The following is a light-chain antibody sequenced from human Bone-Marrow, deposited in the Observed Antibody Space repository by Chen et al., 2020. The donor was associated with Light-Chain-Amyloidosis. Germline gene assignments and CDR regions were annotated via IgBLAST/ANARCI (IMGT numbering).Light chain of an antibody. CDR3: QQRSDWFLT. Sequence: IVLTQSPATLSLSPGESATLSCRASRSISSYLGWYQQRPGQAPRLLIYDASNGATGIPARFSGSGSGTDFTLTISSLEPEDFAVYYCQQRSDWFLTFGGGTKVEIK. CDR1: RSISSY. J-gene: IGKJ4*01. V-gene: IGKV3-11*01. CDR2: DAS.